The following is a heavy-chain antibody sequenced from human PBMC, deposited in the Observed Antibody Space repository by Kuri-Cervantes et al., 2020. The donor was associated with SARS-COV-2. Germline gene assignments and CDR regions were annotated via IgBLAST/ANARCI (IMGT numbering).Heavy chain of an antibody. CDR2: ISYDGSNK. D-gene: IGHD1-26*01. J-gene: IGHJ6*02. Sequence: GGSLRLSCAASGXTFSSYAMHWVRQAPGKGLEWVAVISYDGSNKYYADSVKGRFTISRDNSKNTLYLQMNSLRAEDTAVYYCARSGVTVGATSSYYXXXYGMDVWGQGTTVTVSS. CDR3: ARSGVTVGATSSYYXXXYGMDV. V-gene: IGHV3-30-3*01. CDR1: GXTFSSYA.